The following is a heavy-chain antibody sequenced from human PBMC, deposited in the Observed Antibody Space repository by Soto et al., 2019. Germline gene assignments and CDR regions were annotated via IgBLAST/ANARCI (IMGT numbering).Heavy chain of an antibody. Sequence: GGSLRLSCSASGFTFSSYAMHWVRQAPGKGLEYVSAISSNGGSTYYADSVKGRFTISRDNSKNTLYLQMSSLRAEDTAVYYCVKEYPSGTFRAFDIWGQGTMVTVSS. D-gene: IGHD1-1*01. J-gene: IGHJ3*02. CDR2: ISSNGGST. CDR1: GFTFSSYA. CDR3: VKEYPSGTFRAFDI. V-gene: IGHV3-64D*08.